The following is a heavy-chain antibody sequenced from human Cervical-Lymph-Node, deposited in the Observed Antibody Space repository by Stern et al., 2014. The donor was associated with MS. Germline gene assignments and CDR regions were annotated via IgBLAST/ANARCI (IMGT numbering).Heavy chain of an antibody. J-gene: IGHJ5*01. Sequence: EVQLVESGAEVKKPGESLRISCKGSGYSFPNYWIAWVRQMPGKGLEWMGVIHPGDSDTRYSASFQGQVTFSADNSISTAYLQWSSLKASDTAMYYCARQSKDDYGDYGWYDPWGQGTLVTVSS. V-gene: IGHV5-51*01. CDR1: GYSFPNYW. CDR2: IHPGDSDT. CDR3: ARQSKDDYGDYGWYDP. D-gene: IGHD4-17*01.